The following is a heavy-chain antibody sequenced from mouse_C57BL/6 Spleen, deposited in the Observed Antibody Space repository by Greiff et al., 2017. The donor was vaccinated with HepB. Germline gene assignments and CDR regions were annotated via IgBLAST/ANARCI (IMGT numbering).Heavy chain of an antibody. CDR3: ARGDSN. CDR1: GYTFTDYY. J-gene: IGHJ3*01. CDR2: INPNNGGT. V-gene: IGHV1-26*01. Sequence: EVQLQQSGPELVKPGASVKISCKASGYTFTDYYMNWVKQSHGKSLEWIGDINPNNGGTSYNQKFKGKATLTVDKSSSTAYMELRSLTSEDSAVYYCARGDSNWGQGTLVTVSA. D-gene: IGHD2-5*01.